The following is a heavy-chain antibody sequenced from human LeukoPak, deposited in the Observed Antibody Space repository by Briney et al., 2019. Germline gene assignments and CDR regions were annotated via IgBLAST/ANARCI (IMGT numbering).Heavy chain of an antibody. CDR2: FDPEDGET. V-gene: IGHV1-24*01. CDR1: GYTLTELS. J-gene: IGHJ6*02. D-gene: IGHD6-19*01. Sequence: GASLKVSCKVSGYTLTELSMHWVRQAPGKGLEWMGGFDPEDGETIYAQKFQGRVTMTEDTSTDTAYMELSSLRSEDTAVYYCATGKYSSGWYYYYGMDVWGQGTTVTVSS. CDR3: ATGKYSSGWYYYYGMDV.